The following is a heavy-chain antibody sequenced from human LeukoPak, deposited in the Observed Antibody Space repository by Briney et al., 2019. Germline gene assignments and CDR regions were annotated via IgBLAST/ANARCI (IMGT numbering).Heavy chain of an antibody. V-gene: IGHV3-7*01. J-gene: IGHJ4*02. Sequence: GGSLRLSCAASGFTFSSYWMSWVRQAPGKGLEWVANIKQDGSEKYYVDSVKGRFTISRDNAKNSLYLQMNSLRAEDTAVYYCARDEATMVRGVIRYYFDYWGQGTLVTVSS. CDR1: GFTFSSYW. D-gene: IGHD3-10*01. CDR2: IKQDGSEK. CDR3: ARDEATMVRGVIRYYFDY.